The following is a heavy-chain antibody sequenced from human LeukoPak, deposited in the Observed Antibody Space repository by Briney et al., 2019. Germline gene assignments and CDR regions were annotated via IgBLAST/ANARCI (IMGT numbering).Heavy chain of an antibody. V-gene: IGHV1-18*01. CDR2: ISAYNGNT. D-gene: IGHD6-13*01. J-gene: IGHJ4*02. CDR3: ARDLVVAAASTDY. CDR1: GYTFTSYG. Sequence: ASASLSCKASGYTFTSYGISWVRQAPGQGLEWMGWISAYNGNTNYAQKLQGRVTMTTDTSTSTAYMELRSLRSDDTAVYYCARDLVVAAASTDYWGQGPLVSVPA.